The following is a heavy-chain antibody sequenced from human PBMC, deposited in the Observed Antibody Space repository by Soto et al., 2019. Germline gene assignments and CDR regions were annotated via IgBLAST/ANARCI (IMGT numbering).Heavy chain of an antibody. J-gene: IGHJ4*02. CDR1: GFTFSSYS. V-gene: IGHV3-21*01. CDR3: ARDRYDFWSGYNTLLDY. CDR2: ISSSSSYI. Sequence: PGGSLRLSCAASGFTFSSYSMNWVRQAPGKGLEWVSSISSSSSYIYYADSVKGRFTISRDNAKNSLYLQMNSLRAEDTAVYYCARDRYDFWSGYNTLLDYWGQGTLVTVSS. D-gene: IGHD3-3*01.